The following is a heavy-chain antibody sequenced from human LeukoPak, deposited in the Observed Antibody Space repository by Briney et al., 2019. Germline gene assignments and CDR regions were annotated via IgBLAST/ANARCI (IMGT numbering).Heavy chain of an antibody. Sequence: PSETLSLTCTVSGGSISSSSYYWGWIRQPPGKGLEWIGSIYYSGSTYYNPSLKSRVTISVDTSKNQFSLKLSSVTAADTAVYYCASESGYSSGWYGYWGQGTLVTVSS. D-gene: IGHD6-19*01. CDR1: GGSISSSSYY. CDR2: IYYSGST. V-gene: IGHV4-39*07. J-gene: IGHJ4*02. CDR3: ASESGYSSGWYGY.